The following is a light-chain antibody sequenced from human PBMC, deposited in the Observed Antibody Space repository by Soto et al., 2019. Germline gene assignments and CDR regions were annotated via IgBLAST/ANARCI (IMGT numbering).Light chain of an antibody. CDR1: SSNIGAGYD. J-gene: IGLJ3*02. CDR2: GNN. V-gene: IGLV1-40*01. CDR3: QSYDSSLSGTR. Sequence: QSVLTQPPSVSGAPGQRVTISCTGSSSNIGAGYDVHWYQQLPGTAPKLLIYGNNNRPSGVPDRFSGSKSGTSASLAITGLQADDEADYYCQSYDSSLSGTRFGGGTKLTVL.